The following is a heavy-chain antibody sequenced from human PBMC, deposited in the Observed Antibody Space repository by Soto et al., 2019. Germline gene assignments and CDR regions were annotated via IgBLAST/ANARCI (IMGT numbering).Heavy chain of an antibody. V-gene: IGHV3-9*01. CDR2: ISGNSGSI. J-gene: IGHJ5*02. CDR3: AKDSLRSGWNDRFDP. D-gene: IGHD6-19*01. Sequence: VQLVESGGGLVQPGRSLRLSCAASGFTFDDYAMHWVRQAPGKGLEWVSGISGNSGSIGYADSVKGRFTISRDNAKNSLYLQMNSLRAEDTALYSCAKDSLRSGWNDRFDPWGQGTLVAVSP. CDR1: GFTFDDYA.